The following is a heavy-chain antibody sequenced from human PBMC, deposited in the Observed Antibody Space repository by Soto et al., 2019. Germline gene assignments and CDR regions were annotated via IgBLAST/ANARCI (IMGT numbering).Heavy chain of an antibody. CDR2: ISAYNGNT. J-gene: IGHJ5*02. CDR1: GYTFTSYG. CDR3: ARGGDGYCSSTSCYASTGWFDP. V-gene: IGHV1-18*01. Sequence: ASVKVSCKASGYTFTSYGISWVRQAPGQGLEWMGWISAYNGNTNYAQKLQGRVTMTTDTSTSTAYMELRSLRSDDTAVYYCARGGDGYCSSTSCYASTGWFDPWGQGTLVTVS. D-gene: IGHD2-2*03.